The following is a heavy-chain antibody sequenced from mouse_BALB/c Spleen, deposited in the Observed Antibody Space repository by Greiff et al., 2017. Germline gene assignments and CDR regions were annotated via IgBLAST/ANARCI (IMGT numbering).Heavy chain of an antibody. CDR1: GYTFTDYE. CDR3: TRRGYGSSYFAWFAY. D-gene: IGHD1-1*01. CDR2: IVPETGGT. Sequence: VKVVESGAELVGPGASVTLSCKASGYTFTDYEMHWVKQTPVHGLEWIGAIVPETGGTAYNQKFKGKATLTADKSSSTAYMELRSLTSEDSAVYYCTRRGYGSSYFAWFAYWGQGTLVTVSA. V-gene: IGHV1-15*01. J-gene: IGHJ3*01.